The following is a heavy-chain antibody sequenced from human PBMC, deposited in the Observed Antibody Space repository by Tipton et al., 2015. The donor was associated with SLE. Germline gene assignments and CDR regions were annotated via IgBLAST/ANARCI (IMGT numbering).Heavy chain of an antibody. Sequence: TLSLICTVSGGSISSATYYWNWIRQSPGKGLEWIGYVYVSGSTNYNPSLKSRVTISVETSKNQFSLSLTSVTAADTAVYYCARDGPDTSGYYLDYWGQGILVTVSS. CDR2: VYVSGST. V-gene: IGHV4-61*01. CDR1: GGSISSATYY. CDR3: ARDGPDTSGYYLDY. J-gene: IGHJ4*02. D-gene: IGHD3-22*01.